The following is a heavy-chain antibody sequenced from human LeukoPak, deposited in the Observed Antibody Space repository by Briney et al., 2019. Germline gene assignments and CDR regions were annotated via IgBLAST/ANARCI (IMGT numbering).Heavy chain of an antibody. CDR2: IYYSGST. CDR3: LSLGELSFRDYFDY. D-gene: IGHD3-16*02. Sequence: PSETLSLTCTVSGGSISSSSYYSGWIRQPPGKGLEWIGSIYYSGSTYYNPSLKSRVTISVDTSKNQFSLKLSSVTAADTAVYYCLSLGELSFRDYFDYWGQGTLVTVSS. V-gene: IGHV4-39*01. CDR1: GGSISSSSYY. J-gene: IGHJ4*02.